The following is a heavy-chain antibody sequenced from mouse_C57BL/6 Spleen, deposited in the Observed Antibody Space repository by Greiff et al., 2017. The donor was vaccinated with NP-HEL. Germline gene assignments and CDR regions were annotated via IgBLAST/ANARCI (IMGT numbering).Heavy chain of an antibody. CDR2: IYPGNSDT. Sequence: VQLQQSGTVLARPGASVKMSCKTSGYTFTSYWMHWVKQRPGQGLEWIGAIYPGNSDTSYNQKFKGKAKLTAVTSASTAYMELSSLTNEDSAVYYCTREGKGIYYGNYDWFAYWGQGTLVTVSA. CDR1: GYTFTSYW. J-gene: IGHJ3*01. D-gene: IGHD2-1*01. CDR3: TREGKGIYYGNYDWFAY. V-gene: IGHV1-5*01.